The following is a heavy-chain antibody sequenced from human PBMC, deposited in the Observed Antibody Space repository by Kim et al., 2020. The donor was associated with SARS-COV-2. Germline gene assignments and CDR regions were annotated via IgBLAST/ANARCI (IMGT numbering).Heavy chain of an antibody. CDR1: GGSISSGGYY. V-gene: IGHV4-31*03. J-gene: IGHJ4*02. Sequence: SETLSLTCTVSGGSISSGGYYWSWIRQHPGKGLEWIGYIYYSGSTYYNPSLKSRVTISVDTSKNQFSLKLSSVTAADTAVYYCAREVPGYCSGGSCQGPFDYWGQGTLVTVSS. D-gene: IGHD2-15*01. CDR3: AREVPGYCSGGSCQGPFDY. CDR2: IYYSGST.